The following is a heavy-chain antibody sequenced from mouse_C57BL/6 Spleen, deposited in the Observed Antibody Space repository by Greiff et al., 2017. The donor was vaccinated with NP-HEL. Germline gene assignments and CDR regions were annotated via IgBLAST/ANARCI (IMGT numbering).Heavy chain of an antibody. CDR3: ARNSNWDYFDY. D-gene: IGHD4-1*01. CDR2: ISSGSSTI. V-gene: IGHV5-17*01. J-gene: IGHJ2*01. CDR1: GFTFSDYG. Sequence: EVHLVESGGGLVKPGGSLKLSCAASGFTFSDYGMHWVRQAPEKGLEWVAYISSGSSTIYYADTVKGRFTISRDNAKNTLFLQMTSLRSEDTAMYYCARNSNWDYFDYWGQGTTLTVSS.